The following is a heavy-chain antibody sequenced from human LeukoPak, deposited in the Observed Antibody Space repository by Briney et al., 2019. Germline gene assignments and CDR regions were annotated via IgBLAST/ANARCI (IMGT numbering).Heavy chain of an antibody. CDR2: IYSGGST. J-gene: IGHJ4*02. Sequence: PGGSLRLSCAASGFTFSSNYMSWVRQAPGKGLEWVSVIYSGGSTYYSDSVKGRFTISRDNSKNTLYLQMNSLRAEDTAVYYCARDGRRDGYNLTYAFDYWGQGTLVTVSS. V-gene: IGHV3-53*01. D-gene: IGHD5-24*01. CDR3: ARDGRRDGYNLTYAFDY. CDR1: GFTFSSNY.